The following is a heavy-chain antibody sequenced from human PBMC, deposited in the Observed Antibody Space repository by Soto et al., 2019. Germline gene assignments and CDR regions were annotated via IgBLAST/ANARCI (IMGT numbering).Heavy chain of an antibody. CDR1: GFTFSSYA. CDR3: ARVERYYYGMDV. D-gene: IGHD3-3*01. CDR2: ISYDGSNK. J-gene: IGHJ6*02. V-gene: IGHV3-30-3*01. Sequence: PGGSLRLSCAASGFTFSSYAMHWVRQAPGKGLEWVAVISYDGSNKYYADSVKGRFTISRDNSKNTLYLQMNSLRAEDTAVYYCARVERYYYGMDVWGQGTTVTVSS.